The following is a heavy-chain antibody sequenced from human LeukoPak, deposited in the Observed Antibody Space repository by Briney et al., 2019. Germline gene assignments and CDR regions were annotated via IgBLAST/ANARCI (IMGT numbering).Heavy chain of an antibody. CDR3: ARDAGIVVVPAAIGYYYMDV. D-gene: IGHD2-2*01. J-gene: IGHJ6*03. CDR2: IIPILGIA. Sequence: ASVKVSCKASGYTFTSYTISWVRQAPGQGLEWMGRIIPILGIANYAQKFQGRVTITADKSTSTAYMELSSLRSEDTAVYHCARDAGIVVVPAAIGYYYMDVWGKGTTVTVSS. V-gene: IGHV1-69*04. CDR1: GYTFTSYT.